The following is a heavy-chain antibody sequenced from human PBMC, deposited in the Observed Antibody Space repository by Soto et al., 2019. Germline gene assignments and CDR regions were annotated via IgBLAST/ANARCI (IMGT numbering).Heavy chain of an antibody. CDR2: LSGGGSTT. Sequence: EVQLLESGGGFVQPGESLRLSCAASGFTFSLSAMSWVRQAPGRGLDWVSSLSGGGSTTDYADSVKGRFTISRDNSKNTEQLQLNSLRAEDTAVYYCAKGPEYDVLTGCDYWGQGARVTVSS. V-gene: IGHV3-23*01. CDR1: GFTFSLSA. J-gene: IGHJ4*02. D-gene: IGHD1-1*01. CDR3: AKGPEYDVLTGCDY.